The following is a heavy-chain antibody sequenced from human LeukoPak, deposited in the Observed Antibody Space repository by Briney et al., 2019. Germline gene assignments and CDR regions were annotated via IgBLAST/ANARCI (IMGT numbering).Heavy chain of an antibody. Sequence: GGSLRLSCAASGFTFSSSAMSWVRQAPGKGLEWVANIKQDGSEKYYVDSVKGRFTISRDNAKNSLYLQMNSLRAEDTAVYYCARGTVAFDNWGQGTLVTVSS. V-gene: IGHV3-7*01. CDR3: ARGTVAFDN. CDR2: IKQDGSEK. D-gene: IGHD4-23*01. J-gene: IGHJ4*02. CDR1: GFTFSSSA.